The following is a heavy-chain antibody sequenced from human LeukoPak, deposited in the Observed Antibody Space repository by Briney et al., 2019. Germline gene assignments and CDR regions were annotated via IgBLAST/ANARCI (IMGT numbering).Heavy chain of an antibody. Sequence: TGGSLRLSCAASGFTVSSNYMSWVRQAAGKGLEWVSSISMSSSHIYYADSVKGRFTISRDNANNSLYLQMNSLRAEDTAVYYCAGPSGWGASRAFDIWGQGTMVTVSS. V-gene: IGHV3-21*01. J-gene: IGHJ3*02. CDR3: AGPSGWGASRAFDI. CDR1: GFTVSSNY. CDR2: ISMSSSHI. D-gene: IGHD3-16*01.